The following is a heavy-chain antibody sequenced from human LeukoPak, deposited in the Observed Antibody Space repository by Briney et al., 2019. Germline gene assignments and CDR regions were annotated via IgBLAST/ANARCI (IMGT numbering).Heavy chain of an antibody. CDR2: IYYSGST. CDR1: GGSISSSSYY. J-gene: IGHJ4*03. CDR3: ARHLGLFDY. V-gene: IGHV4-39*01. D-gene: IGHD3-16*01. Sequence: SETLSLTCTVSGGSISSSSYYWGWIRQPPGKGLEWIGSIYYSGSTYYNPSLKSRVTISVDTSKNQFSLKLSSVTAADTAVYYCARHLGLFDYWGQGTTVTVSS.